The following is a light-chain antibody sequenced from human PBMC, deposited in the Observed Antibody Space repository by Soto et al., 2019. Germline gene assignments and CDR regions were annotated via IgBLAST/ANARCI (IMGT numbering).Light chain of an antibody. CDR2: DAS. Sequence: DIQMTQSPSSLSASVGDRVTITCQASQDISNYLNWYQQKPGKAPKLLIDDASNLETGVPSRFSGNGSGTDFTFTISSLQPADIATYYCQQYDNLMYTFGQGTKLEIK. J-gene: IGKJ2*01. CDR1: QDISNY. CDR3: QQYDNLMYT. V-gene: IGKV1-33*01.